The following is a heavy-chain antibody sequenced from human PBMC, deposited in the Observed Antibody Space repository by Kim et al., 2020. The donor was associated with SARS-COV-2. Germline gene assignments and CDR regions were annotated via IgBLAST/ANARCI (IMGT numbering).Heavy chain of an antibody. CDR3: ATSPFRARFLDPGLKTTTTKPYGMDV. D-gene: IGHD3-3*01. CDR1: GYSFTSYW. V-gene: IGHV5-10-1*01. J-gene: IGHJ6*02. CDR2: IDPSDSYT. Sequence: GESLKISCKGSGYSFTSYWISWVRQMPGKGLEWMGRIDPSDSYTNYSPSFQGHVTISADKSISTAYLQWSSLKASDTAMYYCATSPFRARFLDPGLKTTTTKPYGMDVWGQGTTVTVSS.